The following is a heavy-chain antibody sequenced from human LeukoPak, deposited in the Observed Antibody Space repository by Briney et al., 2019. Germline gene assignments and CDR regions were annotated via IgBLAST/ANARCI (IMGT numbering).Heavy chain of an antibody. V-gene: IGHV3-30*03. CDR1: GFTFSSYG. J-gene: IGHJ1*01. Sequence: PGGSLRLSCAASGFTFSSYGMHWVRQAPGKGLEWVAVISYDGSNKYYTDSVKGRFTISRDNSKNTLYLQMNSLRAEDTAVYYCASYCSGGSCYHAEHFQHWGQGTLVTVSS. CDR3: ASYCSGGSCYHAEHFQH. CDR2: ISYDGSNK. D-gene: IGHD2-15*01.